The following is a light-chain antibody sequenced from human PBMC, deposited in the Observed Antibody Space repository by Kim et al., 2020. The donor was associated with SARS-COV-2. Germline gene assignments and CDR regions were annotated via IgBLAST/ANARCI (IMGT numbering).Light chain of an antibody. CDR1: SLRSYY. J-gene: IGLJ1*01. CDR2: AKN. CDR3: NSRDSSGDHLV. Sequence: SSELTQDPAVSVALGQTVRITCQGDSLRSYYASWYQQRPGQAPLLVIYAKNNRPSGIPDRFSGSSSGNTASLTITGAQAEDEADYYCNSRDSSGDHLVFG. V-gene: IGLV3-19*01.